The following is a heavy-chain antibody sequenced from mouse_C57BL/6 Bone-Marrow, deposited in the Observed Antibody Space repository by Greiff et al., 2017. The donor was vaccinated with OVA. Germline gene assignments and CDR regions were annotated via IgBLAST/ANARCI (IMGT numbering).Heavy chain of an antibody. CDR1: GYSFTGYY. J-gene: IGHJ3*01. CDR3: ARWLFAY. V-gene: IGHV1-42*01. Sequence: EVHLVESGPELVKPGASVKISCKASGYSFTGYYMNWVKQSPEKSLEWIGEINPSTGGTTYNQKFKAKATLTVDKSSSTAYMQLKSLTSEDSAVYYCARWLFAYWGQGTLVTVSA. CDR2: INPSTGGT.